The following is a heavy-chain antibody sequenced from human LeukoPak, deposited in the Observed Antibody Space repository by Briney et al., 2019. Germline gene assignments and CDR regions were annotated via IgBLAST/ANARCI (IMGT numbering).Heavy chain of an antibody. CDR1: GGSISSGDYY. CDR3: ARERKYYYGSGSYYNVLPAFGI. V-gene: IGHV4-30-4*01. D-gene: IGHD3-10*01. Sequence: SETLSLTCTVSGGSISSGDYYWSWIRQPPGKGLEWIGYIYYSGSTYYNPSLKSRVTISVDTSKNQFSLKLSSVTAADTAVYYCARERKYYYGSGSYYNVLPAFGIWGQGTMVTVSS. CDR2: IYYSGST. J-gene: IGHJ3*02.